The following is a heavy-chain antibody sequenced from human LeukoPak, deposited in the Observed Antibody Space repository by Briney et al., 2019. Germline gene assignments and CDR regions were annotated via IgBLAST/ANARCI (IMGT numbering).Heavy chain of an antibody. J-gene: IGHJ3*02. CDR2: IYSGGNT. D-gene: IGHD6-13*01. CDR1: GFTVTSNY. V-gene: IGHV3-53*01. Sequence: GGSLRLSCAASGFTVTSNYMTWVRQAPGKGLEWVSVIYSGGNTYYADSVKDRFTISRDNSKNSLYLQMNSLRAGDTAVYYCARGQQHHDAFDIWGQGTMVTVSS. CDR3: ARGQQHHDAFDI.